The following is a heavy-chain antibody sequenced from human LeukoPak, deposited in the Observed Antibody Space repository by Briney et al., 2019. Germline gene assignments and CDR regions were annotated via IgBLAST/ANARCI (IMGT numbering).Heavy chain of an antibody. V-gene: IGHV3-48*02. D-gene: IGHD6-6*01. CDR3: ARLYSSSSGKAFDI. CDR1: AFTFSTYS. J-gene: IGHJ3*02. CDR2: ISSGSSTI. Sequence: GGSLRLSCAASAFTFSTYSMNWVRQAPGKGLEWVSYISSGSSTIYYADSVKGRFTISRDNAKNSLYLQMNSLRDEDTAVYYCARLYSSSSGKAFDIWGQGTMVTVSS.